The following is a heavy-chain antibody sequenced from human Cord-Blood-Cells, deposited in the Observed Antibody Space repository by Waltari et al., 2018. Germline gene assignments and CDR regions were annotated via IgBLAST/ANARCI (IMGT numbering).Heavy chain of an antibody. CDR2: ISYDGSNK. Sequence: QVQLVESGGGVVQPGRSLRLSCAASGFTFSSYGMHWVRQAPGKGLEWVAVISYDGSNKYYADSVKGRFTISRDNSKNTLYLQMNSLRAEDTAVYYCAKDFVYGYDAFDIWGQGTMVTVSS. CDR1: GFTFSSYG. V-gene: IGHV3-30*18. CDR3: AKDFVYGYDAFDI. J-gene: IGHJ3*02. D-gene: IGHD5-18*01.